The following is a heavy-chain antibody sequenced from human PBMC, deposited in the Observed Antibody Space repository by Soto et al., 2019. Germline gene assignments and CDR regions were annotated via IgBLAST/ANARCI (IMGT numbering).Heavy chain of an antibody. CDR2: IDPRDSYT. V-gene: IGHV5-10-1*01. CDR1: GYTFTTFW. Sequence: GESLKISCTGFGYTFTTFWISWVRQMPGRGLEWMGRIDPRDSYTNYSPSFQGHVTISGDKSIGTVYLQWASLKASDTAMYYCARLYCSSSTCDSWFDPWGQGTLVTVSS. CDR3: ARLYCSSSTCDSWFDP. J-gene: IGHJ5*02. D-gene: IGHD2-2*01.